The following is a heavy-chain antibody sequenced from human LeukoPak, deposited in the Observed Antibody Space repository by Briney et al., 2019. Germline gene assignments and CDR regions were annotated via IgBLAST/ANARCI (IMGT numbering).Heavy chain of an antibody. J-gene: IGHJ4*02. V-gene: IGHV1-69*04. Sequence: ASVKVSCKASGGTFSSYAISWVRQAPGQGLEWMGRIIPILGIANYAQKFQGRVTITADKSTSTAYMELSSLRADDTAVYYCAKPLSGSHDYGFDCWGQGTLVIVSS. CDR3: AKPLSGSHDYGFDC. CDR2: IIPILGIA. CDR1: GGTFSSYA. D-gene: IGHD4-17*01.